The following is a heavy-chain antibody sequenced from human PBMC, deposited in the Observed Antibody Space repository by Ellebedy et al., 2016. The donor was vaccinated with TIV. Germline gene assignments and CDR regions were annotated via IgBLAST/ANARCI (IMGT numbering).Heavy chain of an antibody. CDR2: IKEDGSQT. Sequence: GESLKISXAASGFTFSTYWMSWVRQAPGKGLEWVANIKEDGSQTFYVDSVRGRFTISRDNAKYSLYLQMNSLRAEDTAVYYCARDFIVVVPAATGTLYYYGMDVWGQGTTVTVSS. J-gene: IGHJ6*02. V-gene: IGHV3-7*01. CDR3: ARDFIVVVPAATGTLYYYGMDV. CDR1: GFTFSTYW. D-gene: IGHD2-2*01.